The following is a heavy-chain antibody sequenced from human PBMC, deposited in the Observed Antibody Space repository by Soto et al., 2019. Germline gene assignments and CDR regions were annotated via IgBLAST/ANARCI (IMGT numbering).Heavy chain of an antibody. Sequence: GGSLRLSCAASGFTFSSYGMHWVRQAPGKGLEWVAVISYDGSNKYYADSVKGRFTISRDNSKNTLYLQMNSLRAEDTAVYYCAKGIVLDYYGSGRSRDYWGQGTLVTVSS. J-gene: IGHJ4*02. CDR3: AKGIVLDYYGSGRSRDY. D-gene: IGHD3-10*01. CDR1: GFTFSSYG. CDR2: ISYDGSNK. V-gene: IGHV3-30*18.